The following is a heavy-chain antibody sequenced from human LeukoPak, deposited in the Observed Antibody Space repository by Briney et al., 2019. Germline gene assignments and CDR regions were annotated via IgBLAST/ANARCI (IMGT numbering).Heavy chain of an antibody. D-gene: IGHD3-3*01. CDR2: FHPEEAKM. V-gene: IGHV1-24*01. J-gene: IGHJ4*02. CDR3: ATRSGDFWSGFVN. Sequence: ASVTVSCKVSGNSLSELSIQWVRQAPGKGLEWMGGFHPEEAKMVYSQNFQGRVTMTEDTSTQTAYMELSGLTSDDTAVYYCATRSGDFWSGFVNWGQGTLVTVSS. CDR1: GNSLSELS.